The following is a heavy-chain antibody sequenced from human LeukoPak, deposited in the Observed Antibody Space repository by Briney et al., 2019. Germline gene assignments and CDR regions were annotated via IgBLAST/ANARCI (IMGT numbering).Heavy chain of an antibody. J-gene: IGHJ4*02. CDR3: TTIHY. V-gene: IGHV3-30-3*01. CDR1: GFTFSSYA. Sequence: GGSLRLSCAASGFTFSSYAMHWVRQAPGKGLEWVAVISYDGSNKYYADSVKGRFTISRDNSKNTLYLQMSSLRVEDTGVYYCTTIHYWGQGTQITVSS. CDR2: ISYDGSNK.